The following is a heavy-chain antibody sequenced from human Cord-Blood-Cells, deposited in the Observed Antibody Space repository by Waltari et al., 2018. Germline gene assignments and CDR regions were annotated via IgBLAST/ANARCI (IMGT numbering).Heavy chain of an antibody. CDR1: GGSISSSSYY. J-gene: IGHJ2*01. Sequence: QLQLQESGPGLVKPSETLSLTCTVSGGSISSSSYYSGWIRQPPGKGLEWIGSIYYSGSTYDNPSLKSRVTISVDTSKNQFSLKLSSVTAADTAVYYCATVSGYSYGYWYFDLWGRGTLVTVSS. CDR2: IYYSGST. CDR3: ATVSGYSYGYWYFDL. V-gene: IGHV4-39*01. D-gene: IGHD5-18*01.